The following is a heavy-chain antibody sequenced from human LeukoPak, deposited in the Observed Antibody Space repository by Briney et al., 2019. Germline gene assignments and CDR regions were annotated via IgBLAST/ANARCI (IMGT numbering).Heavy chain of an antibody. D-gene: IGHD3-22*01. V-gene: IGHV1-2*02. Sequence: ASVKVSCKASGYTFTGYYMHWVRQAPGQGLEWMGCFNSNSGGTNYAQKFQGRVTMARDTSISTAYMELSRLRSDDTAVYYCATGAHYHDSSEGYDYWGQGTLVTVSS. CDR3: ATGAHYHDSSEGYDY. CDR1: GYTFTGYY. CDR2: FNSNSGGT. J-gene: IGHJ4*02.